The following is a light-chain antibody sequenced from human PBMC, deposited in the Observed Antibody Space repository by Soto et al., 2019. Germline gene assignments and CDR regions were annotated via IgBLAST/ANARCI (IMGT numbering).Light chain of an antibody. V-gene: IGLV4-60*02. Sequence: QLVLTQSSSASASLGSSVKLTCTLSSGHSSYIIAWHQQQPGKAPRYLMKLEGTGSYNKGSGVPDRFAGSSSGADRYLTISNLQFEDEADYYCGTWDSNTQVFGGGTKLTVL. CDR2: LEGTGSY. J-gene: IGLJ2*01. CDR1: SGHSSYI. CDR3: GTWDSNTQV.